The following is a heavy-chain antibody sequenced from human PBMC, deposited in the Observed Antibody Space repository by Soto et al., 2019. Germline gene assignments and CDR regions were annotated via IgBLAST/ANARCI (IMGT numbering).Heavy chain of an antibody. D-gene: IGHD7-27*01. Sequence: SETLSLTCTVSGGSISSYYWSWIRQPPGKGLEWIGYIYYSGSTNYNPSLKSRVTISVDTSKNQFSLKLSSVTAADTAVYYCARVANWGSEWFDPWGQGTLVTVSS. CDR1: GGSISSYY. J-gene: IGHJ5*02. CDR2: IYYSGST. V-gene: IGHV4-59*01. CDR3: ARVANWGSEWFDP.